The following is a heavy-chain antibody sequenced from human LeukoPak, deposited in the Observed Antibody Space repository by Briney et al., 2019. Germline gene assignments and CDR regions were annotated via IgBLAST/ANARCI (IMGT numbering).Heavy chain of an antibody. Sequence: PSKTLSLTCTVSGNSINGGGYYWSWIRQDPGKGLEWIGYIYYSGSTYYNPSLKSRVTISVDTSKNQFSLKVNSVTVADTAVYYCARDNYYGPGSFVYWGQGTLVTVSS. CDR3: ARDNYYGPGSFVY. V-gene: IGHV4-31*03. CDR2: IYYSGST. CDR1: GNSINGGGYY. J-gene: IGHJ4*02. D-gene: IGHD3-10*01.